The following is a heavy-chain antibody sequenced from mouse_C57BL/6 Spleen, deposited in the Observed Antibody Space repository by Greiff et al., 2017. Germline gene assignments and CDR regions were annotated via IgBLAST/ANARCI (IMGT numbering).Heavy chain of an antibody. J-gene: IGHJ2*01. Sequence: LPPSGAEPVRPGSPVQLSCKASGYTLTSYRMARVKQRPGQGLEWIGNIYPSDSETHYNQKFKDKATMTVDKSSSTAYMQLSSLTSEDSAVYYCARVGYYCSSLFDYWGQGTTLTVSS. CDR2: IYPSDSET. CDR1: GYTLTSYR. V-gene: IGHV1-61*01. CDR3: ARVGYYCSSLFDY. D-gene: IGHD1-1*01.